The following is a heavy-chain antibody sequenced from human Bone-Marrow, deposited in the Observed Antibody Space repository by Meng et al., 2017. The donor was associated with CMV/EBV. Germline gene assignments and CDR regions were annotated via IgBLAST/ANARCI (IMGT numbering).Heavy chain of an antibody. CDR3: ARDYYDSGGYYYTEGYYHGLDV. V-gene: IGHV6-1*01. CDR1: GDSVSSNSAA. D-gene: IGHD3-22*01. Sequence: SETLSLTCDIPGDSVSSNSAAWNWIRQSPSRGLEWLGRTYYRSKWYNDYAISVKSRITINPDTSKNQFSLQLNSVTPEDTAVYYCARDYYDSGGYYYTEGYYHGLDVWGQGTTVTVSS. CDR2: TYYRSKWYN. J-gene: IGHJ6*02.